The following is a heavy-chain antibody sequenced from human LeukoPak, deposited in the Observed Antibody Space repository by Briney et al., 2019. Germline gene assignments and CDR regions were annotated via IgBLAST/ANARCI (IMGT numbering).Heavy chain of an antibody. CDR1: GDSISSYY. V-gene: IGHV4-59*01. Sequence: SETLSLTCTVSGDSISSYYWSWIRQPPGKGLEWIGYIYYSGRTNYNPSLKSRVTISVDTSKNQFSLKVSSVTAADTAVYYCARGFYYFDYWGQGTLVTVSS. J-gene: IGHJ4*02. CDR2: IYYSGRT. CDR3: ARGFYYFDY.